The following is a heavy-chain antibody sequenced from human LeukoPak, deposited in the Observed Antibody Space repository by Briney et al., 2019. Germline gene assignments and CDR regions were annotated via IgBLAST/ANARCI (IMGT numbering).Heavy chain of an antibody. D-gene: IGHD6-13*01. CDR3: ARSQLPLSSSWYHTPGY. CDR1: GYTFTGYY. V-gene: IGHV1-2*02. J-gene: IGHJ4*02. Sequence: GASVKVSCKASGYTFTGYYMHWVRQAPGQGLEWMGWINPNSGGTNYAQKFQGRVTMTRDTSISTAYMELSRLRSDDTAVYYCARSQLPLSSSWYHTPGYWGQGTLVTVSS. CDR2: INPNSGGT.